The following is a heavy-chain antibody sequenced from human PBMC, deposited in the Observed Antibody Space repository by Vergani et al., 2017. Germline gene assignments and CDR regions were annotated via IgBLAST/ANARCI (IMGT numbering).Heavy chain of an antibody. CDR2: IWYDGSNK. J-gene: IGHJ4*02. V-gene: IGHV3-33*01. CDR1: GFTFSSYG. Sequence: VQLVESGGGLVQPGGSLRLSCAASGFTFSSYGMHWVRQAPGKGLEWVAVIWYDGSNKYYADSVKGRFTISRDNSKNTLYLQMNSLRAEDTAVYYCARDTGGSYLKAYFDYGGQGTLVTVSS. CDR3: ARDTGGSYLKAYFDY. D-gene: IGHD1-26*01.